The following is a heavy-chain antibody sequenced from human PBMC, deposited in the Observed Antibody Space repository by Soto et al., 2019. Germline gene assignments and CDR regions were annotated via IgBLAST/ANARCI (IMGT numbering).Heavy chain of an antibody. D-gene: IGHD2-21*02. V-gene: IGHV3-21*01. Sequence: EVQLVESGGGLVKPGGSLRLSCAASGFTFSSYSMNWVRQAPGKGLEWVSSISSSSSYIYYADSVKGRFTISRDNAKNSLYLQMNSLRAEDTAVYYCARDHRVVTPFDAFDIWGQGTMVTVSS. CDR2: ISSSSSYI. CDR3: ARDHRVVTPFDAFDI. CDR1: GFTFSSYS. J-gene: IGHJ3*02.